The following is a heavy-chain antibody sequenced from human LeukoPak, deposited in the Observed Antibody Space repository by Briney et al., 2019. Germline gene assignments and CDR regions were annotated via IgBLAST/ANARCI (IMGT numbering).Heavy chain of an antibody. V-gene: IGHV4-39*07. CDR3: ARALTPAYDILTGYYTEYYYYYYMDV. CDR1: GGSLSSSTHY. Sequence: PSETLSLTCKVSGGSLSSSTHYWVWIRQPPGKGLEWIGSIYYSGSTYYNPSLKSRVAISVDTSKNQFSLKLSSVTAADTAVYYCARALTPAYDILTGYYTEYYYYYYMDVWGKGTTVTVSS. D-gene: IGHD3-9*01. CDR2: IYYSGST. J-gene: IGHJ6*03.